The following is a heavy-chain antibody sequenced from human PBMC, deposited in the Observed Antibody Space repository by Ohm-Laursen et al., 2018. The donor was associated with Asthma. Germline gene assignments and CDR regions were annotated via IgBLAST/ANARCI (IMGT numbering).Heavy chain of an antibody. CDR2: IYYSGST. J-gene: IGHJ5*02. CDR1: GGSISSGDYY. V-gene: IGHV4-30-4*01. CDR3: ARGFAATLWFDP. Sequence: TPSLTCTVSGGSISSGDYYWSWIRQPPGKGLEWIAYIYYSGSTYYNPSLKSRVTISVDTSKNQFSLKLRSVTAADTAVYYCARGFAATLWFDPWGRGTLVTVSS. D-gene: IGHD2-15*01.